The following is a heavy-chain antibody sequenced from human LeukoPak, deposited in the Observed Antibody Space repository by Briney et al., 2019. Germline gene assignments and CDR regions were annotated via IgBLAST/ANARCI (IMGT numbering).Heavy chain of an antibody. CDR1: GFTFSSYT. CDR3: AREVMTAPYYFDY. J-gene: IGHJ4*02. Sequence: GGSLRLSCAASGFTFSSYTMNWVRQAPGKGLEWVSYISSSSSTIYYADSVKGRFTISRDNAKNSLYLQMNSLRAEDTAVYYCAREVMTAPYYFDYWGQGTLVTVSS. V-gene: IGHV3-48*04. D-gene: IGHD2-21*02. CDR2: ISSSSSTI.